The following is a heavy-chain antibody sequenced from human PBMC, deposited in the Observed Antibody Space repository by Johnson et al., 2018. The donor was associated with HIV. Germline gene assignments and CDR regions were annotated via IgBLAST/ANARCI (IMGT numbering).Heavy chain of an antibody. CDR2: INWNGGSL. V-gene: IGHV3-20*04. CDR3: ARAGYGDPSRGDI. D-gene: IGHD4-17*01. J-gene: IGHJ3*02. Sequence: VQLVESGGGVVRPGGSLRLSCAASGFTFDVYGMSWVRQAPGQGPEWVSGINWNGGSLAYADSVKGRFTISRDNSKNTLYLQMNSLRAEDTAVYYCARAGYGDPSRGDIWGQGTMVTVSS. CDR1: GFTFDVYG.